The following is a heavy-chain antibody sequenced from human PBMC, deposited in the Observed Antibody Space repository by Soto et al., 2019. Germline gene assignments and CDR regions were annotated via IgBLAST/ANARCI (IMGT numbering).Heavy chain of an antibody. CDR3: ARSAPPLDY. V-gene: IGHV1-18*01. J-gene: IGHJ4*02. CDR1: GYTFTRSG. CDR2: ISTYNGDT. Sequence: GASVKVSCKASGYTFTRSGISWVRQAPGQRLEWMGWISTYNGDTKYAQTFQGRVTITTDTSASTAYMELSSLRSEDTAVYYCARSAPPLDYWGQGTLVTVSS.